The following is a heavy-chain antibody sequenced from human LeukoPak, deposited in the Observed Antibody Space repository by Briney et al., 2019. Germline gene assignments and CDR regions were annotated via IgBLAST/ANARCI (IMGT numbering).Heavy chain of an antibody. CDR3: ARGKVVAGTPGQNSWDY. Sequence: SKTLSLTCTVSGGSISSYYWNWIRQPAGKGLEWIGRIHTSGSTNYNPSLKSRVTMSVDTSKNQFSLKVSSVTAADTAVYYCARGKVVAGTPGQNSWDYWGQGTLVTVSS. V-gene: IGHV4-4*07. CDR2: IHTSGST. J-gene: IGHJ4*02. CDR1: GGSISSYY. D-gene: IGHD6-19*01.